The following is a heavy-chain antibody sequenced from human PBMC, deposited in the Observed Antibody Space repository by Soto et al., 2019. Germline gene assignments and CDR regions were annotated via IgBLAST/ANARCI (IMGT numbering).Heavy chain of an antibody. CDR1: GFTFSSYW. Sequence: GGSLRLSCAASGFTFSSYWMHWVRQAPGKGLVWVSRINSDGTSTSYADSVKGRFTISRDNAKNTLYLQMNSLRAEDTAVYYCAREDYSSSWPCFDYWGQGTLVTVSS. D-gene: IGHD6-13*01. V-gene: IGHV3-74*01. J-gene: IGHJ4*02. CDR3: AREDYSSSWPCFDY. CDR2: INSDGTST.